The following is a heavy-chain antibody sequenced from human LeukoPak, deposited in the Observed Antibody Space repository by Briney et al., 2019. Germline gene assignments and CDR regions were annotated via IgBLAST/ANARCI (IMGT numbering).Heavy chain of an antibody. Sequence: TSVKVSCKASGYTFTSYGISWVRQAPGQGLECMGWISTYNGNTNYAQKLQGRVTMTTDTSTSTAYMELRSLRSDDTAVYYCARDSRCSGGSCYSKPYYFDYWGQGTLVTVSS. CDR2: ISTYNGNT. V-gene: IGHV1-18*01. CDR3: ARDSRCSGGSCYSKPYYFDY. D-gene: IGHD2-15*01. CDR1: GYTFTSYG. J-gene: IGHJ4*02.